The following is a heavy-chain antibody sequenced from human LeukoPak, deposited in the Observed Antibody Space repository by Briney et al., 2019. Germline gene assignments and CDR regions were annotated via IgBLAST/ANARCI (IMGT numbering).Heavy chain of an antibody. CDR1: GGSISIYY. CDR3: ARAGGSGSPGYFDY. Sequence: PSETLSLTCTVSGGSISIYYWSWIRQPPGKGLEWIGHVQSSGSPNYNPSLKSRVAISVDTSQNQFSLRLNSVTAADTAVYYCARAGGSGSPGYFDYWGQGTLVTVSS. V-gene: IGHV4-59*01. CDR2: VQSSGSP. D-gene: IGHD3-10*01. J-gene: IGHJ4*02.